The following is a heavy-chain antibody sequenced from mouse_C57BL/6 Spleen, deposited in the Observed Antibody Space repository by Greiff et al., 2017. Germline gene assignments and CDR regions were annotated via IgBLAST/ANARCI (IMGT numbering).Heavy chain of an antibody. CDR1: GYTFTSYW. V-gene: IGHV1-69*01. CDR2: IDPSDSYT. J-gene: IGHJ3*01. Sequence: QVQLQQPGAELVMPGASVKLSCKASGYTFTSYWMHWVKQRPGQGLEWIGEIDPSDSYTNYNQKFKGKSTLTVDKSSSTAYMQLSSLTSEDSAVYYCARNGYDEWFAYWGQGTLVTVSA. D-gene: IGHD2-14*01. CDR3: ARNGYDEWFAY.